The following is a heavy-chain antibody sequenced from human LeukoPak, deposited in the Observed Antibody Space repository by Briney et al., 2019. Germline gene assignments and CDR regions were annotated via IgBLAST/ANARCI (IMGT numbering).Heavy chain of an antibody. J-gene: IGHJ6*02. CDR3: AASEPSGYYYYYGGMDV. CDR1: GGSISSYY. Sequence: AETLTLTCTAAGGSISSYYWSWIRQPPGKGLERIGYITYSASTKYNPSPKSRVITSVGTSNSQFSLKVSSVTAADTAVYYCAASEPSGYYYYYGGMDVWGQGTTVTVS. CDR2: ITYSAST. D-gene: IGHD3-22*01. V-gene: IGHV4-59*01.